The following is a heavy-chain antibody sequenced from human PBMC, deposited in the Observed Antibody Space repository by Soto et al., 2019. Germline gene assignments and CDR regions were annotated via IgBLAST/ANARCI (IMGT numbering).Heavy chain of an antibody. CDR2: IIPIFGTA. CDR1: GGTFSSYA. J-gene: IGHJ6*02. CDR3: APQGLPNYYYSGMDV. V-gene: IGHV1-69*12. D-gene: IGHD5-18*01. Sequence: QVQLVQSGAEVKKPGSSVKVSCKASGGTFSSYAISWVRQAPGQGLEWMGGIIPIFGTADYAQKFQGRVTITADQATTTAYMVLSSLRSEDTAVYYCAPQGLPNYYYSGMDVWGQATTVTVSS.